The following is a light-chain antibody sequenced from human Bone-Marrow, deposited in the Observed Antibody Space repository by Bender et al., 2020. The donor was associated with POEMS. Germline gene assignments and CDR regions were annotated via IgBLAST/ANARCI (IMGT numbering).Light chain of an antibody. CDR1: STDIGTYNL. Sequence: QSALTQPASVSGSPGQSITISCTGASTDIGTYNLVSWYQQYPGKVPELIIYESTKRPFGISDRFSGSSSGAERYLTISNLQSDDEADYYCQAWGTGIRGVFGGGTKLTVL. V-gene: IGLV2-14*02. J-gene: IGLJ3*02. CDR3: QAWGTGIRGV. CDR2: EST.